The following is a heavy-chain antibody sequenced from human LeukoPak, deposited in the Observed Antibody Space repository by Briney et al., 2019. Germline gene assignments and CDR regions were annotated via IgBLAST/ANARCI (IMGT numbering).Heavy chain of an antibody. CDR1: GFTFSDHY. CDR3: ARGSPYSDRDAFDI. J-gene: IGHJ3*02. D-gene: IGHD1-26*01. Sequence: GGSLRLSCAASGFTFSDHYMDWVRQAPGKGLEWVGRTRNKANSYTTEYAASVKGRFTISRDDSKNSLYLQMNSLKTEDTAVHYCARGSPYSDRDAFDIWGQGTMVTVSS. V-gene: IGHV3-72*01. CDR2: TRNKANSYTT.